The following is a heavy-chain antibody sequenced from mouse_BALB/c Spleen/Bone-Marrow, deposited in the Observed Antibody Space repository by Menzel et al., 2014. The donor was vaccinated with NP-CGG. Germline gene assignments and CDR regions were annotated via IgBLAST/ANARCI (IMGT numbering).Heavy chain of an antibody. J-gene: IGHJ3*01. CDR2: ISRGSSTI. Sequence: EVHLVESGGGLVQPGGSRKLSCAASGFTFSSFGMHWVRQAPEKGLEWVAYISRGSSTIYYADTVKGRFSISRDNPKSTLFMQMTSLRSEDTAMYYCARSPWFAYWGQGTLVTVSA. V-gene: IGHV5-17*02. CDR3: ARSPWFAY. CDR1: GFTFSSFG.